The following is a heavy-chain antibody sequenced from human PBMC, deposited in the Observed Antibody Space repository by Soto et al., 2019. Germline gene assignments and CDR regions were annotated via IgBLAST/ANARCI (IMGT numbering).Heavy chain of an antibody. CDR2: IIPGFGKA. V-gene: IGHV1-58*02. CDR3: ARDFPSSSGNGPFDY. Sequence: PSVKVSCKASGFTFAISAMKWVRQARGQRLEWIGWIIPGFGKANYAQKFQGRVTITTDVSTSTAYMELSSLRSEDTALYYCARDFPSSSGNGPFDYWGQGTLVTVSS. CDR1: GFTFAISA. J-gene: IGHJ4*02. D-gene: IGHD6-19*01.